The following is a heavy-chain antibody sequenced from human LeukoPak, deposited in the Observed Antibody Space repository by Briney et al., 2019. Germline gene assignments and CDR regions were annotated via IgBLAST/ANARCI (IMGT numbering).Heavy chain of an antibody. J-gene: IGHJ5*02. D-gene: IGHD1-26*01. CDR2: VGGYEGAI. Sequence: GGSLRLSCAASGFAFSSHELNWVRQAPGKGLEWISYVGGYEGAIYYADSVKGRFTISRDNAKNLVYLQMNSLRVEDTAMYYCAKGISGSLIYYFDPWGQGDLVIVSS. CDR3: AKGISGSLIYYFDP. CDR1: GFAFSSHE. V-gene: IGHV3-48*03.